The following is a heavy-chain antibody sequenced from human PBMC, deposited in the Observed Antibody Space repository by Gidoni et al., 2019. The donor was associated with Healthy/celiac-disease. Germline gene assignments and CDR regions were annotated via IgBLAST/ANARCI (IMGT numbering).Heavy chain of an antibody. CDR3: TREEWELMDGMDV. J-gene: IGHJ6*02. CDR1: GFTFGYYA. CDR2: IRSKAYGGKT. Sequence: VQLLESGRGLVQPWRSLILSCTASGFTFGYYAMSWFRQAPGRGLEWVGFIRSKAYGGKTEYAASVKGRFTISRDESKSIADLQMNSLKTEDTAVYYCTREEWELMDGMDVWGQGTTVTVSS. D-gene: IGHD1-26*01. V-gene: IGHV3-49*03.